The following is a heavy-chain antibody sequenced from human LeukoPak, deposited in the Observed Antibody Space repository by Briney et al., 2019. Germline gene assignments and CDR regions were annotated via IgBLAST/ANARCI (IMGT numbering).Heavy chain of an antibody. D-gene: IGHD4-17*01. CDR1: GFTFTGYY. CDR2: INLNSGGT. CDR3: ARDSATVTTPYFDY. J-gene: IGHJ4*02. V-gene: IGHV1-2*04. Sequence: ASVKVSCNASGFTFTGYYMHWVRQAPGQGLEWMGWINLNSGGTNYAQKFQGWVTMTRDTSISTAYMELGRLRSDDTAVYYCARDSATVTTPYFDYWGQGTLVTVSS.